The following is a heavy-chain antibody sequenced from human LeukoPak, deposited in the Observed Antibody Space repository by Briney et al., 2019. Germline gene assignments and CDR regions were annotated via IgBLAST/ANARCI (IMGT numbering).Heavy chain of an antibody. Sequence: GSLRLSCAASGFTFSDYYMSWIRQAPGKGLEWVSYIRSSSSTIYYADSVKGRFTISTDNANNSLYLQMNSLRAEDTAVYYCARSLRNAFDIWGQGTMVTVSS. CDR1: GFTFSDYY. CDR3: ARSLRNAFDI. CDR2: IRSSSSTI. D-gene: IGHD3-3*01. J-gene: IGHJ3*02. V-gene: IGHV3-11*04.